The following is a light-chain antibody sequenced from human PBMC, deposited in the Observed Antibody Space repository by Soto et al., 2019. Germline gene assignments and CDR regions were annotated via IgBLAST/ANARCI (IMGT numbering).Light chain of an antibody. CDR1: QFINTY. V-gene: IGKV3-11*01. CDR2: EAS. CDR3: QQRHTWPTT. J-gene: IGKJ4*01. Sequence: EIVLTQSPATLSLSPGERATLSCRASQFINTYVAWYQHRPGQGPRLLIYEASKRATGIPARFSGSGSGTDFTLTISSLEPEDFEIYYCQQRHTWPTTFGGGAKVEI.